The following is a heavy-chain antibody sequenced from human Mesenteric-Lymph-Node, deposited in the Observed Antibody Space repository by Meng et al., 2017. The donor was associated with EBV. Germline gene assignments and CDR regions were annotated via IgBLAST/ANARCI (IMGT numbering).Heavy chain of an antibody. CDR3: ASSRPLAGNWNYHY. D-gene: IGHD1-7*01. V-gene: IGHV6-1*01. Sequence: QVQLQQSGPGLVKPSQTLSLTCSIPGDSVSSNSAAWNWIRQSPSRGLEWLGRTYYRSKWYNDYAVSVKSRITINPDTSKSQFSLQLNSVTAEDTAVYYCASSRPLAGNWNYHYWGQGTLVTVAS. J-gene: IGHJ4*02. CDR1: GDSVSSNSAA. CDR2: TYYRSKWYN.